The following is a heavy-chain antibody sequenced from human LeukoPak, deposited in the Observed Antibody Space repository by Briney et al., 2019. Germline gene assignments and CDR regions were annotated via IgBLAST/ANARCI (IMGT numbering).Heavy chain of an antibody. D-gene: IGHD6-13*01. Sequence: GKSLRLSCAASGFTFRNYAMYWVRQAPGKGLEWVAFISYDGSNKYYADSVKGRFTISRDNSKNTLYLQMNSLRAEDTAVYFCANDAAQQQLSNLYYGMDVWSQGTTVTVSS. CDR1: GFTFRNYA. CDR2: ISYDGSNK. V-gene: IGHV3-30-3*02. J-gene: IGHJ6*02. CDR3: ANDAAQQQLSNLYYGMDV.